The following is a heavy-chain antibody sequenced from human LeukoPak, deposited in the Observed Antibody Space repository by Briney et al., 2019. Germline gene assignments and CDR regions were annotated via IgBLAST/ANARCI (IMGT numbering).Heavy chain of an antibody. CDR1: GFTFSSYS. D-gene: IGHD4-17*01. V-gene: IGHV3-48*01. CDR2: ISSTSSSSI. J-gene: IGHJ4*02. CDR3: AKDYGDYIGDDY. Sequence: GGSLRLSCAASGFTFSSYSMNWVRQAPGKGLEWVSYISSTSSSSIYYADSVKGRFTISRDNAKNSLYLQMNSLRAEDTAVYYCAKDYGDYIGDDYWGQGTLVTVSS.